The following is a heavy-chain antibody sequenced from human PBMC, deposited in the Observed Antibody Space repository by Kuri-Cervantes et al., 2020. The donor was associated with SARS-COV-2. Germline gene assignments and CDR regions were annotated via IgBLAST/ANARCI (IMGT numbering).Heavy chain of an antibody. J-gene: IGHJ6*02. CDR2: INSNGSSK. CDR3: ARCPSITMFRGGNSYGMDV. CDR1: GFTLSSYW. Sequence: GGSMRPSCAVYGFTLSSYWTHWVRQAPGKGLVWVSRINSNGSSKSNANSLKDLFTISRDNNKNTLYLQMNRLRAEDTAVNYCARCPSITMFRGGNSYGMDVWGQGTTVTVSS. V-gene: IGHV3-74*01. D-gene: IGHD3-10*01.